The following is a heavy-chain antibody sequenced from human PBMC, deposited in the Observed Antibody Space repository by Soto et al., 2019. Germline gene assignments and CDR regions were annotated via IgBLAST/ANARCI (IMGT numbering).Heavy chain of an antibody. D-gene: IGHD6-13*01. J-gene: IGHJ6*02. Sequence: PSQTLSLTCAISGDSVSSNSAAWNWIRQSPSRGLEWLGRTYYRSKWNNDYAVSVKSRITINPDTSKNQFSLQLNSVTPEDTAVYYCARDYSSKTQYYYYYYGMDVWGQGTTVTVSS. V-gene: IGHV6-1*01. CDR1: GDSVSSNSAA. CDR3: ARDYSSKTQYYYYYYGMDV. CDR2: TYYRSKWNN.